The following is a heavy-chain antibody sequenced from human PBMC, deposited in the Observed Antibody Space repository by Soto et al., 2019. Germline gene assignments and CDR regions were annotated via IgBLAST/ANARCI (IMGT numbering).Heavy chain of an antibody. CDR3: ARDYVVVAAMSYYYSMDV. D-gene: IGHD2-15*01. CDR1: GYTFTSYG. V-gene: IGHV1-18*01. CDR2: ISAYNGNT. J-gene: IGHJ6*03. Sequence: QVQLVQPGAEVKKPGASVKVSCKASGYTFTSYGISWVRQAPGQGLEWMGWISAYNGNTNYAQKLQGRVTMTTDTSTSPAYMELGSLRSDDTAVYYCARDYVVVAAMSYYYSMDVWGKGTTVTVSS.